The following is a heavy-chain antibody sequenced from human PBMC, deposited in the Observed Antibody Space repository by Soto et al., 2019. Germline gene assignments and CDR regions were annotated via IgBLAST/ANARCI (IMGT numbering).Heavy chain of an antibody. Sequence: QVQLQESGPGLLKPSQTLSLTCTVSGNSISTGAYCWSWLRQHPVKGLEWIGHIFYSGNTHYSPSFESRVTISVDTSKNQFSIKLTSVTVADTAVYYCAREGRSAAPHAGFDLWGQGTLVTVSS. CDR2: IFYSGNT. D-gene: IGHD3-10*01. CDR3: AREGRSAAPHAGFDL. V-gene: IGHV4-31*03. CDR1: GNSISTGAYC. J-gene: IGHJ4*02.